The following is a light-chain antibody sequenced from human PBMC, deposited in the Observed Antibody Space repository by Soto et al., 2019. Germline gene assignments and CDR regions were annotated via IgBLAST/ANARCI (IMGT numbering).Light chain of an antibody. CDR2: SDN. Sequence: QSVLTQPPSASGTPGQRVTMSCSGSSSNIVSYSVSWYLHLPGTAPKLLIYSDNQRPSAVPDRFSGSKSGTSASLAISGLQSEDEADYYCASWDDSLNGPVFGGGTKLTVL. J-gene: IGLJ3*02. CDR3: ASWDDSLNGPV. V-gene: IGLV1-44*01. CDR1: SSNIVSYS.